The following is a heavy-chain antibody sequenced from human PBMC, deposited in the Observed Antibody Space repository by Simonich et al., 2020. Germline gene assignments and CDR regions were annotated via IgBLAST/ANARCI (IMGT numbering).Heavy chain of an antibody. D-gene: IGHD6-25*01. CDR1: GYTFTGYY. V-gene: IGHV1-2*02. J-gene: IGHJ2*01. Sequence: QVQLVQSGAEVKKPGASVTVSCMASGYTFTGYYMHWVRQAPGQGLELMGWIKPNSGGTNYAQKVQGRVTMTRDTSISTAYMELSRLRSDDTAVYYCARGGLGHWYFDLWGRGTLVTVSS. CDR2: IKPNSGGT. CDR3: ARGGLGHWYFDL.